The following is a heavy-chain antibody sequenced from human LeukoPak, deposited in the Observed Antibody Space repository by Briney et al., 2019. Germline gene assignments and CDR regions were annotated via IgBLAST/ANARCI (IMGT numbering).Heavy chain of an antibody. CDR3: TTDAPIVVVPAAWGDAFDI. D-gene: IGHD2-2*01. Sequence: GGSLRLSCAASGFTFSNAWMSWVRQAPGKGLEWVGRIKSKTDGWTTDDPAPVKGRFTLSRDESKTTLYMQMNSLKTEDTAVYYCTTDAPIVVVPAAWGDAFDIWGQGTMVTVSS. V-gene: IGHV3-15*01. CDR2: IKSKTDGWTT. J-gene: IGHJ3*02. CDR1: GFTFSNAW.